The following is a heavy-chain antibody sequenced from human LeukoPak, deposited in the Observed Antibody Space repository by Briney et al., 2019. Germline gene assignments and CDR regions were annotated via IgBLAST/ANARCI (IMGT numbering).Heavy chain of an antibody. CDR3: AREGFTIFGVVIEFPDY. J-gene: IGHJ4*02. D-gene: IGHD3-3*01. CDR1: GYSISSGYY. Sequence: SETLSLTCTVSGYSISSGYYWGWIRQPPGKGLEGIGSIYHSGNTYYNPSLKSRVTISVDTSKNQFSLQLSSVTAADTAVYYCAREGFTIFGVVIEFPDYWGQGTLVTVSS. CDR2: IYHSGNT. V-gene: IGHV4-38-2*02.